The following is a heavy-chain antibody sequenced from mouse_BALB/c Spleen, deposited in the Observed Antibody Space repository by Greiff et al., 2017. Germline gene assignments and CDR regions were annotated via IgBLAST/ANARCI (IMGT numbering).Heavy chain of an antibody. CDR1: GFAFSSYD. D-gene: IGHD1-1*02. Sequence: EVQVVESGGGLVKPGGSLKLSCAASGFAFSSYDMSWVRQTPEKRLEWVAYISSGGGSTYYPDTVKGRFTISRDNAKNTLYLQMSSLKSEDTAMYYCARQEVWWYFDYWGQGTTLTVSS. V-gene: IGHV5-12-1*01. CDR2: ISSGGGST. J-gene: IGHJ2*01. CDR3: ARQEVWWYFDY.